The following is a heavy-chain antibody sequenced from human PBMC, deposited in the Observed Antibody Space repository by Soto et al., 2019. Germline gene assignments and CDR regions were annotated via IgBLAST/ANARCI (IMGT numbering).Heavy chain of an antibody. CDR2: IIPIFGTT. CDR3: ARDLGSGYDPGDS. Sequence: QVQLVQSGAEVKKPGSSVKVSCKASGDIFSGFSISWVRQAPGQGLEWMGGIIPIFGTTNYAQRFQGRVIVTADKSTSTAYMELSSLTSEDTAIYYCARDLGSGYDPGDSWGQGTLVTVSS. D-gene: IGHD5-12*01. CDR1: GDIFSGFS. J-gene: IGHJ4*02. V-gene: IGHV1-69*14.